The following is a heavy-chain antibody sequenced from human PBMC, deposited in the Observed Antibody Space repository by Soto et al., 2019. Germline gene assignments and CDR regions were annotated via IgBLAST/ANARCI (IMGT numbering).Heavy chain of an antibody. J-gene: IGHJ3*02. CDR1: GFTFSSYA. Sequence: EVQLLESGGGLVQPGGSLRLSCAASGFTFSSYAMSWVRQAPGKGLEWVSAISGSGGSTYYADSVKGRFTISRDNSKNTLYLQMNSLRAEDTAVYYCAKDRRITEIVVLCAGEWGDAFESWGQGTMVTVSS. CDR3: AKDRRITEIVVLCAGEWGDAFES. D-gene: IGHD3-22*01. V-gene: IGHV3-23*01. CDR2: ISGSGGST.